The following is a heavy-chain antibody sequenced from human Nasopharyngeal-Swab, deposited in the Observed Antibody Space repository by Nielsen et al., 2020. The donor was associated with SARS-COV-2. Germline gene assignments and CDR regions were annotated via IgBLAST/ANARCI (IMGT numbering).Heavy chain of an antibody. Sequence: GESLKISCAASGFTFSNYWMSWVRQAPGKGLEWVATIKQDGSERNYVDSVKGRFTISRDNAKNSLYLQMNSLRAEDTAVYYCARDQGYYDSSGYWNDAFDIWGQGTMVTVSS. D-gene: IGHD3-22*01. CDR2: IKQDGSER. CDR3: ARDQGYYDSSGYWNDAFDI. V-gene: IGHV3-7*01. J-gene: IGHJ3*02. CDR1: GFTFSNYW.